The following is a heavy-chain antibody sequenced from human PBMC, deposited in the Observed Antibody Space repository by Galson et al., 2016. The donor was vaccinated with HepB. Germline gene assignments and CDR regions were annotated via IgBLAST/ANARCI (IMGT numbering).Heavy chain of an antibody. J-gene: IGHJ4*02. CDR2: INHSGST. CDR1: DESFSGFY. D-gene: IGHD3-16*02. V-gene: IGHV4-34*01. Sequence: SETLSLTCAVYDESFSGFYWTWIRQAPGKGLEWIGEINHSGSTNYSPSLQSRVTISVDTSKNQISLKLRSVTAADTAVYYCARAYRFRWSLDHWGQGTLVTVSS. CDR3: ARAYRFRWSLDH.